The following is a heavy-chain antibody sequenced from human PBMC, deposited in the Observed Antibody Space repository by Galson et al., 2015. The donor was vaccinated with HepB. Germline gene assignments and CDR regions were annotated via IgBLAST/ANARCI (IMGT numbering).Heavy chain of an antibody. D-gene: IGHD1-26*01. CDR3: AREGPGTYFLHP. Sequence: LRLSCAVSGFPVSSTYMSWVRQAPGKGLEWVSLIYGGGTTYYADSVKGRFTISRDSSKNMLYLQMNSLRVEDTAFYYCAREGPGTYFLHPWGQGTLVTVSS. V-gene: IGHV3-53*01. J-gene: IGHJ5*02. CDR2: IYGGGTT. CDR1: GFPVSSTY.